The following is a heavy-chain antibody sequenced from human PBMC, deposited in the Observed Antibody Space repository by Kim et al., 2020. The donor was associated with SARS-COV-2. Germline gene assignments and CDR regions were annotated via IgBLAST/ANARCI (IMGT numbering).Heavy chain of an antibody. D-gene: IGHD6-13*01. CDR1: GFTFSSYG. Sequence: GGSLRLSCAASGFTFSSYGMHWVRQSPGKGLEWVAVISYDGSNRYYADSVKGRFTISRDNSKNMLYLQMNSLRAEDTAVYYCANIAFAWAVAGPFDDRG. V-gene: IGHV3-33*03. CDR3: ANIAFAWAVAGPFDD. J-gene: IGHJ4*01. CDR2: ISYDGSNR.